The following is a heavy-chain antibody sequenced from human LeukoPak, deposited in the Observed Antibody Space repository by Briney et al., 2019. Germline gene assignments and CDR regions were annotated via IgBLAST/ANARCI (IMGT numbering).Heavy chain of an antibody. Sequence: ASVKVSCKASGYTFTGYYLFWVRQAPGQGLEWMGWINPNSGATKYAQNFQGRVTLTSDTSIRTTYMELSSLRSDDTAVYHCARDERYSYGDNHYPDLGFWGQGTPVTVSS. CDR2: INPNSGAT. J-gene: IGHJ4*02. D-gene: IGHD4/OR15-4a*01. V-gene: IGHV1-2*02. CDR1: GYTFTGYY. CDR3: ARDERYSYGDNHYPDLGF.